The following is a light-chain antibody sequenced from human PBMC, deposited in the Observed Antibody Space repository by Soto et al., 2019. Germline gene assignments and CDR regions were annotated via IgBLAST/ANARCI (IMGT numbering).Light chain of an antibody. V-gene: IGLV2-14*01. Sequence: QSVLTQPASVSGSPRQSITLSCTGTSSDVGGYNYVSWYQQHPGKAPKLMIYDVSNRPSGVSNRFSGSKSGNTASLTISGLQAEDEADYYCSSYTSSSTPCVFGTGTKVTVL. J-gene: IGLJ1*01. CDR1: SSDVGGYNY. CDR3: SSYTSSSTPCV. CDR2: DVS.